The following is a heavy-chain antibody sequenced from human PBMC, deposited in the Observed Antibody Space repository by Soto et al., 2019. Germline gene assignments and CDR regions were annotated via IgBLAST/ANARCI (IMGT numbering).Heavy chain of an antibody. CDR2: ISGSGDKT. J-gene: IGHJ5*02. Sequence: GGSLRLSCAASGFSFSNFAMSWVRQAPGTGLEWVSSISGSGDKTYYLDSVKGRFTISRDNSKNTLYLHMNSLGAEDTAVYFCAKDYASTWYWYFDPWGQGTRVTVSS. D-gene: IGHD6-13*01. V-gene: IGHV3-23*01. CDR1: GFSFSNFA. CDR3: AKDYASTWYWYFDP.